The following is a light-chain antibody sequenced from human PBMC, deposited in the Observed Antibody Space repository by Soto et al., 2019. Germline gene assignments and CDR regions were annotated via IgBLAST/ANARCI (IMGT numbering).Light chain of an antibody. J-gene: IGLJ2*01. CDR1: SSDIAYYNY. V-gene: IGLV2-14*03. CDR3: SSYTSSTTAVL. CDR2: NVN. Sequence: QSVLTQPASVSGSPGQSITISCTGTSSDIAYYNYVSWYQHHPGKAPNLIIYNVNNRPSGVSNRFSGSKSGSTASLTISGLQAEDEADYYCSSYTSSTTAVLFGGGTKLTVL.